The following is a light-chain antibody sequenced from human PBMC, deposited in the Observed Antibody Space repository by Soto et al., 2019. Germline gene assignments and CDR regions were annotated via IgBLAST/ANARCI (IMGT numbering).Light chain of an antibody. CDR1: SSNIGAGYD. V-gene: IGLV1-40*01. J-gene: IGLJ2*01. CDR3: QSSDSSLSGLGV. CDR2: GNS. Sequence: QSVLTQPPSVSGAPGQRVTISCTGSSSNIGAGYDVHWYQQLPGTAPKLLIHGNSNRPSGVPDRFSGSKSGTSASLAITGLQAEDEADYYCQSSDSSLSGLGVFGGGTKLTVL.